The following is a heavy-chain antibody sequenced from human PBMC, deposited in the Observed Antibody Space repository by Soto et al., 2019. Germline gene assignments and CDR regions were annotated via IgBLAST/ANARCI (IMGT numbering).Heavy chain of an antibody. V-gene: IGHV5-51*01. D-gene: IGHD5-12*01. CDR3: ARERGYSGYDSGWFDH. J-gene: IGHJ5*02. CDR1: GDTFPNYG. CDR2: SSSADSDS. Sequence: PGESLKISCKFSGDTFPNYGIALVRQMPGKGLEWLGISSSADSDSRYSPSFRGQVTISADKSTSTTYLQWRSLKASDTAVYYCARERGYSGYDSGWFDHWGQGTLVTVPS.